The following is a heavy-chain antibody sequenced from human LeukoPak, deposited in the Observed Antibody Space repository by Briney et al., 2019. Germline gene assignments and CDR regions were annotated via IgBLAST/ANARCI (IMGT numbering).Heavy chain of an antibody. CDR3: AREAYCSGGSCFDY. J-gene: IGHJ4*02. CDR1: GFSHTTSGVG. CDR2: IYWNDER. D-gene: IGHD2-15*01. V-gene: IGHV2-5*01. Sequence: SGPTLVNPTQTLTLTCTFSGFSHTTSGVGVGWIRQPPGKALEWLTLIYWNDERRYSPSLKSRLTITKDTSKNQVVLTMTNMHPVDTATYYCAREAYCSGGSCFDYWGQGALVTVSS.